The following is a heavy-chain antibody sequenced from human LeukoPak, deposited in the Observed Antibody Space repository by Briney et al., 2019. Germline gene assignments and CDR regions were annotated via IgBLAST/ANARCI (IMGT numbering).Heavy chain of an antibody. CDR3: AKDGLVVPAGIHAFYLFRP. J-gene: IGHJ5*02. V-gene: IGHV3-21*01. Sequence: KTGGSLRLSCAASGFTFSSYSMNWVRQAPGKGLEWVSSISSSSSYIYYADSVKGRFTISRDNAKNSLYLQMNSLRAEDTAVYYRAKDGLVVPAGIHAFYLFRPWGQGTLVTVSS. CDR1: GFTFSSYS. CDR2: ISSSSSYI. D-gene: IGHD2-2*01.